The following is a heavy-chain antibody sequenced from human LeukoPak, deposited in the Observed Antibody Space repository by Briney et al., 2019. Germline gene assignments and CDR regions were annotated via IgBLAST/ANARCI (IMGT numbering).Heavy chain of an antibody. CDR2: IYYIGTT. CDR3: ARDSKEGWYYDL. Sequence: SETLSLTCTVSGGSINSYYWSWIRQPPGKGLEWIGFIYYIGTTNYNPSLKSRVTISVDTSKSHFSLKLSSVTAADTAVYYCARDSKEGWYYDLWGRGTPVTVSS. J-gene: IGHJ2*01. V-gene: IGHV4-59*01. CDR1: GGSINSYY.